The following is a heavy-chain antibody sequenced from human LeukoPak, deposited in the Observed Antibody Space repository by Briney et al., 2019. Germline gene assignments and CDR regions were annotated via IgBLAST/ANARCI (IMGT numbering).Heavy chain of an antibody. D-gene: IGHD6-13*01. V-gene: IGHV3-53*01. CDR2: IYSGGST. J-gene: IGHJ4*02. CDR3: AKDQGIAAAGTFDY. Sequence: QPGGSLRLSCAASGFTASSNYMSWVRQAPGKGLEWVSVIYSGGSTYYADSVKGRFTISRDNSKNTLYLQMNSLRAEDTAVYYCAKDQGIAAAGTFDYWGQGTLVTVSS. CDR1: GFTASSNY.